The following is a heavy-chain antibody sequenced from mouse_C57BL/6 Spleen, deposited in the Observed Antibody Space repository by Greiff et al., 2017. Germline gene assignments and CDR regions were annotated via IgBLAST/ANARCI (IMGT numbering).Heavy chain of an antibody. CDR1: GYTFTSYW. V-gene: IGHV1-72*01. J-gene: IGHJ4*01. D-gene: IGHD2-3*01. Sequence: QVHVKQPGAELVKPGASVKLSCKASGYTFTSYWMHWVKQRPGRGLEWIGRIDPNSGGTKYNEKFKSKATLTVDKPSSTAYMQLSSLTSEDSAVYYCARSDGYDGYYDAMDYWGQGTSVTVSS. CDR3: ARSDGYDGYYDAMDY. CDR2: IDPNSGGT.